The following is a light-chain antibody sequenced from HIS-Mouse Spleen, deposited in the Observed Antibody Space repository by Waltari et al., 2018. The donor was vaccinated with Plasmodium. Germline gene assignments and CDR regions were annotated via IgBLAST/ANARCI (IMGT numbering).Light chain of an antibody. CDR3: YSAADNNLV. J-gene: IGLJ3*02. CDR1: VPAKTY. Sequence: SYELTHPSSASVSPGQTARHTCLGDVPAKTYVRWFPQKPGQAPVLVIYKDSERPSGIPERFSGSRSGTTVTLTISGAQVEDEADYYCYSAADNNLVFGGGTKLTVL. CDR2: KDS. V-gene: IGLV3-27*01.